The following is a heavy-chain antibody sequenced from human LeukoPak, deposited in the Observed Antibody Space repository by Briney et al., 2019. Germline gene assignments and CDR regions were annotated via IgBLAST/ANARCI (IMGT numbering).Heavy chain of an antibody. CDR1: GYTFTGYH. J-gene: IGHJ4*02. CDR3: ARRYCSGISCYPDY. D-gene: IGHD2-15*01. Sequence: ASVRVSCKASGYTFTGYHIHWVRQAPGQGLEWMGWINPSGGVTKYAQKFQGRVTLTRDTSISTAYMELSRLTSDDTAVYFCARRYCSGISCYPDYWGQGTLVTVSS. CDR2: INPSGGVT. V-gene: IGHV1-2*02.